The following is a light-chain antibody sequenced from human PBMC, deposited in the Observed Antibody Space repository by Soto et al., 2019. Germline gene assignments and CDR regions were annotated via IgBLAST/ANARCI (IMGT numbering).Light chain of an antibody. CDR1: QSVSSN. Sequence: EIVMTQSPVTLSVSPGERATLSCRASQSVSSNLAWYQQQPGQAPRLLIYGASTRATDIPARFSGSGSGTEFTLTVSSLQSEDFAVYYCQQYNDWPLTFGPGTKVD. CDR3: QQYNDWPLT. J-gene: IGKJ3*01. CDR2: GAS. V-gene: IGKV3-15*01.